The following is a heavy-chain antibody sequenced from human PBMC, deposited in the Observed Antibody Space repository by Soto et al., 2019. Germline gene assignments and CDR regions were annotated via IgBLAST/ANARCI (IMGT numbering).Heavy chain of an antibody. V-gene: IGHV4-39*01. CDR3: ARRESSPASLDY. D-gene: IGHD2-2*01. Sequence: SETLSLTCTVSGGSISSGGYYWSWIRQHPGRGLEWIGTIHNSGTTYYNPSLKSRVTISVDTSNNQFSLRLSSVAAADTAVFYCARRESSPASLDYWGQGILVTVSS. CDR1: GGSISSGGYY. CDR2: IHNSGTT. J-gene: IGHJ4*02.